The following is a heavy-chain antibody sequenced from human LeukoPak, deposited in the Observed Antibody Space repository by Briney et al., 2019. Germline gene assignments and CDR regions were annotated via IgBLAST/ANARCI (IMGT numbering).Heavy chain of an antibody. CDR3: ARGHAYDSSGYYDY. CDR2: ISDDGSNK. J-gene: IGHJ4*02. D-gene: IGHD3-22*01. V-gene: IGHV3-30*03. Sequence: QPGRSLRLSCAASGFTFSNSDMHWVRQAPGKGLEWVALISDDGSNKYYGDSVKGRFTISRDNSKNMLYLQMNSLRAEDTALYYCARGHAYDSSGYYDYWGQGTLVTVSS. CDR1: GFTFSNSD.